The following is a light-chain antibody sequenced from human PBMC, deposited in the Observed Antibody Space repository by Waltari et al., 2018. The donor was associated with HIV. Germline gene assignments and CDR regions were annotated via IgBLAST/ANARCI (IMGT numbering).Light chain of an antibody. J-gene: IGLJ2*01. Sequence: QSVLTQLPSASVTPGQRVTISCSGSSSHIGTNYVFWYKHLPGTAPKLLIYRNNQRPSGVPDRFSGSKSGTAASLAISGLRSEDEADYYCAEWDDSLSGVVFGGGTKLTVL. V-gene: IGLV1-47*01. CDR3: AEWDDSLSGVV. CDR2: RNN. CDR1: SSHIGTNY.